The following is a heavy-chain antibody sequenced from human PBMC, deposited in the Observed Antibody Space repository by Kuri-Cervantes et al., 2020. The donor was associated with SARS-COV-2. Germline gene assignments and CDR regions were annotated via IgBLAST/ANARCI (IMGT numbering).Heavy chain of an antibody. Sequence: GSLRLSCTVSGGSISSYYWSWIRQPPGKGLEWIGYIYYSGTTYYNPSLKSRVTISVDTSKNQFSLKLSSVTAADTAVYYCARVLAARPGVVDYWGQGTLVTVSS. V-gene: IGHV4-59*12. J-gene: IGHJ4*02. CDR3: ARVLAARPGVVDY. D-gene: IGHD6-6*01. CDR1: GGSISSYY. CDR2: IYYSGTT.